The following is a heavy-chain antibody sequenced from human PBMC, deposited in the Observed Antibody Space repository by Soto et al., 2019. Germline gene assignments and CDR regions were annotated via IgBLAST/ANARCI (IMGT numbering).Heavy chain of an antibody. CDR1: GGTFSSYA. J-gene: IGHJ4*02. V-gene: IGHV1-69*06. CDR3: ARDTRYSSSSGGVD. Sequence: QVQLVQSGAEVKKPGSSVKVSCKASGGTFSSYAISWVRQAPGQGLEWMGGIIPIFGTANDAQKFQGKVTITADKSTSTANMELSSLRSEDTAVYYCARDTRYSSSSGGVDWGQGTLVTVSS. D-gene: IGHD6-6*01. CDR2: IIPIFGTA.